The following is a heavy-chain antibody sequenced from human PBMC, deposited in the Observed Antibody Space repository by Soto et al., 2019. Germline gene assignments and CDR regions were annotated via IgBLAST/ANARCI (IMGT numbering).Heavy chain of an antibody. CDR2: ISHTEGT. CDR1: GGSVNGYY. V-gene: IGHV4-34*01. D-gene: IGHD3-3*01. Sequence: PSETLSLTCAVYGGSVNGYYWNWIRQPPGKGLEWIGEISHTEGTHYNPSLKSRVTMSVDTSKNQFSLRLSSVTAADTAIYYCATRITVFGLLIPPFDPWGQGTQVTVSS. CDR3: ATRITVFGLLIPPFDP. J-gene: IGHJ5*02.